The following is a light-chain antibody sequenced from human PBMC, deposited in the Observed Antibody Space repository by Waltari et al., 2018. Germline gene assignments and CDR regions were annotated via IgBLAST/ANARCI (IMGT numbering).Light chain of an antibody. Sequence: DIQMTQSPSTLSASEGDRVTITCRASQSISSWLAWYQQKPGKAPKLLIYKASSLEGGVPSRFSGSGSGTEFTLTISSLQPDDFATYYCQQYNSYWTFGKGTKVEIK. J-gene: IGKJ1*01. CDR1: QSISSW. V-gene: IGKV1-5*03. CDR3: QQYNSYWT. CDR2: KAS.